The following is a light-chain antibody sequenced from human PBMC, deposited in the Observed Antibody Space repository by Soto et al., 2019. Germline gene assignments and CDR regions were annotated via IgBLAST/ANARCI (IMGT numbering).Light chain of an antibody. V-gene: IGKV3-11*01. CDR2: DTF. J-gene: IGKJ4*01. Sequence: VLTQYAARLSVSLGGRATLSCRASQDIXTHLVWYQQKPGQAPRIIXDDTFNRASGGPDTFSGSGSGTVFTLPVSNVAPDYSAIYYCQQRRTGTRTFGGGTKVDIK. CDR3: QQRRTGTRT. CDR1: QDIXTH.